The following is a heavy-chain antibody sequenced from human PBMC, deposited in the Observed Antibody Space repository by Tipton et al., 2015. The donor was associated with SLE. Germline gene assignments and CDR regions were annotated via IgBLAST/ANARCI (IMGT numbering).Heavy chain of an antibody. Sequence: GSLRLSCAASGFTFSSYSMNWVRQAPGKGLEWVSSISSSSSYIYYADSVKGRFTISRDNAKNSLYLQMNSLRAEDTAVYYWARAQATYSLVNYMDVWGKGTTVTVSS. J-gene: IGHJ6*03. CDR1: GFTFSSYS. CDR3: ARAQATYSLVNYMDV. V-gene: IGHV3-21*01. D-gene: IGHD2-21*01. CDR2: ISSSSSYI.